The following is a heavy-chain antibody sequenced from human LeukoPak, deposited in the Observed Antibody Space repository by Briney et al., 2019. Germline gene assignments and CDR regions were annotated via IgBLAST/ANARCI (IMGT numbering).Heavy chain of an antibody. V-gene: IGHV3-21*01. D-gene: IGHD3-22*01. CDR2: ISSSSSYI. Sequence: GGSLRLSCAASGFTFSSYSMNWVRQAPGKGLEWVSSISSSSSYIYYADSVKGRFTISRDNAKNSLYLQMNSLRAEDTAVYYCAGDPSYYDSSGDDYWGQGTLVTVSS. J-gene: IGHJ4*02. CDR1: GFTFSSYS. CDR3: AGDPSYYDSSGDDY.